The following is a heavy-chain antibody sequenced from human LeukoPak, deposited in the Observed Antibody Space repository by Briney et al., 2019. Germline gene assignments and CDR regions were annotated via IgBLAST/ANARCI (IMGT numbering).Heavy chain of an antibody. V-gene: IGHV1-46*01. J-gene: IGHJ4*02. CDR3: ARMTTVTTATMGY. Sequence: SYXMHXVRQAPGQGLEWMGIINPSGGSTSYAQKFQGRVTMTRDTSTSTVYMELSSLRSEDTAVYYCARMTTVTTATMGYWGQGTLVTVSS. CDR1: SYX. D-gene: IGHD4-17*01. CDR2: INPSGGST.